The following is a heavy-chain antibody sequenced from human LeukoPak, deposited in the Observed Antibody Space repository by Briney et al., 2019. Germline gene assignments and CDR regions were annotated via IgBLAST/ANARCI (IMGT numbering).Heavy chain of an antibody. D-gene: IGHD3-9*01. CDR3: AKSMDILTGYLWSLDY. CDR1: GFTFNTYG. Sequence: PGGSLRLSCAPSGFTFNTYGMHWVRQAPGKGLEWVAVISYDGSNKYYADSVKGRFTISRDNSKNTLYLQMNSLRAEDTAVYYCAKSMDILTGYLWSLDYWGQGTLVTVSS. CDR2: ISYDGSNK. J-gene: IGHJ4*02. V-gene: IGHV3-30*18.